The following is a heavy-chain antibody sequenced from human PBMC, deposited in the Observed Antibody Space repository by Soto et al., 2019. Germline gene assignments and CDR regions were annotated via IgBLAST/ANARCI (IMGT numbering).Heavy chain of an antibody. V-gene: IGHV4-59*01. J-gene: IGHJ4*02. D-gene: IGHD5-12*01. CDR3: AREGPDILRTTGYFEY. Sequence: PSATLSLTSTVSGGSISSYYWSWIRQPPGKGLEWIGYIYYSGSTNYNPSLKSRVTISVETSENQFSLKLSSVTAADTVVYYCAREGPDILRTTGYFEYWGQGTLLNLAS. CDR2: IYYSGST. CDR1: GGSISSYY.